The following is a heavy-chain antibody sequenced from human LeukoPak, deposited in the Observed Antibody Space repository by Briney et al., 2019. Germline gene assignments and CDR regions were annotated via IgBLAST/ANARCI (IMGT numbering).Heavy chain of an antibody. J-gene: IGHJ4*02. D-gene: IGHD3-22*01. CDR3: ASYDYYDLMYYFDY. CDR1: GFTFSSYA. Sequence: GRSLRLSCAASGFTFSSYAMHWVRQAPGKGLEWVAVISYDGSNKYYADSVKGRFTISRDNSKNTLYLQMNSLRAEDTAVYYCASYDYYDLMYYFDYWGQGTLVTVSS. CDR2: ISYDGSNK. V-gene: IGHV3-30-3*01.